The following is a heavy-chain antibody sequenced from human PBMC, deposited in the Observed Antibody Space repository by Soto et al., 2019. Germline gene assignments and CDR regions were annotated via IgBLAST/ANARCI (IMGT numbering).Heavy chain of an antibody. CDR1: NFSISSGYY. D-gene: IGHD3-16*01. Sequence: SETLSLTCTVSNFSISSGYYWGWIRQTPGKGLEWIATIYHTGHTYYNPSLKSRVTISVDTSENHFSLKLSSVTAADTAFYYWWRVMGEFKLPGSINFDFWGQGTLVTVSS. V-gene: IGHV4-38-2*02. J-gene: IGHJ4*02. CDR2: IYHTGHT. CDR3: WRVMGEFKLPGSINFDF.